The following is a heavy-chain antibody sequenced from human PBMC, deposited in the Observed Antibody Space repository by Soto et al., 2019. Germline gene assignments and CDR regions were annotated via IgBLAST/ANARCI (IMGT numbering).Heavy chain of an antibody. CDR1: GFTFRDHW. V-gene: IGHV3-74*01. J-gene: IGHJ4*02. Sequence: SLRLSCAASGFTFRDHWMHWVRQAPGKGLVWVSRINSDGSTTTYADSVKGRFTISRDNAKSTLYLQLNSLRAEDTALYYCARGYRSGPDYRGQGTLVTVSS. CDR2: INSDGSTT. D-gene: IGHD6-19*01. CDR3: ARGYRSGPDY.